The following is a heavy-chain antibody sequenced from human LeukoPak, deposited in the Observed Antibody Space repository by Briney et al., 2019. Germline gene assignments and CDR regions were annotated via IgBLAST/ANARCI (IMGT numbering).Heavy chain of an antibody. D-gene: IGHD1-26*01. CDR2: IYSGGST. V-gene: IGHV3-53*01. CDR1: GFTVSSNY. CDR3: ARVEVGREPGICDY. J-gene: IGHJ4*02. Sequence: GGSLRLSCAASGFTVSSNYMSWVRQAPGKGLEWVSVIYSGGSTYYADSVKGRFTISRDNSKNTLYLQMNSLRAEDTAVYYCARVEVGREPGICDYWGQGTLVTVSS.